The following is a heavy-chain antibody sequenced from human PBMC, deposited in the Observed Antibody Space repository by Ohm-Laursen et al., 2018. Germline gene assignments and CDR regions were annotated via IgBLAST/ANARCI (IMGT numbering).Heavy chain of an antibody. J-gene: IGHJ5*02. Sequence: SLRLSCAASGFTFSSYSMNWVRQAPGKGLEWVSSISSSSSYIYYADSVKGQFTISRDNSKNTLYLQMNSLRAEDTAVYYCARDHFGWFDPWGQGTLVTVSS. CDR1: GFTFSSYS. CDR3: ARDHFGWFDP. CDR2: ISSSSSYI. D-gene: IGHD3-16*01. V-gene: IGHV3-21*04.